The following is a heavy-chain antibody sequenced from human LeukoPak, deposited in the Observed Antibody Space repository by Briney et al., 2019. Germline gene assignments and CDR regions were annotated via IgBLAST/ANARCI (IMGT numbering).Heavy chain of an antibody. CDR1: GYTFTTYW. Sequence: KISCKASGYTFTTYWIGWVRQAPGQGLEWMGGIIPIFGTANYTQKFQGRVTITADESTSTAYMELSSLRSEDTAVYYCARERRGYSGHFDYWGQGTLVTVSS. CDR3: ARERRGYSGHFDY. V-gene: IGHV1-69*01. D-gene: IGHD5-12*01. CDR2: IIPIFGTA. J-gene: IGHJ4*02.